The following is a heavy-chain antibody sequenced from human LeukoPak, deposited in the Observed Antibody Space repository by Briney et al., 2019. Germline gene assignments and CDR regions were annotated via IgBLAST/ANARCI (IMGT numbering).Heavy chain of an antibody. Sequence: GGSLRLSCAASGFTFSSYWMHWVRQAPGKGLVWVSLINSDGSSTSYADSVKGRFTISRDNAKNTLYLQMNSLRAEDTAVYYCARVFDIVPLGYWGQGTLVTVSS. D-gene: IGHD2-8*01. J-gene: IGHJ4*02. CDR2: INSDGSST. CDR1: GFTFSSYW. V-gene: IGHV3-74*01. CDR3: ARVFDIVPLGY.